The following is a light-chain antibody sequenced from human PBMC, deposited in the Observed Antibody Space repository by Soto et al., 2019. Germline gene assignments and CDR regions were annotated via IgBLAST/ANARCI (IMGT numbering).Light chain of an antibody. CDR2: DVS. J-gene: IGLJ1*01. Sequence: QSALTQPPSASGSPGQSVTISCTGTSSDVGGHDFVAWHQQHPGKAPRLMIYDVSKRPSGVPDRFSGFKSGYTAFLTVSGLQAEDEADYYCSSFVGGNIYVFGTGTKLTVL. CDR3: SSFVGGNIYV. CDR1: SSDVGGHDF. V-gene: IGLV2-8*01.